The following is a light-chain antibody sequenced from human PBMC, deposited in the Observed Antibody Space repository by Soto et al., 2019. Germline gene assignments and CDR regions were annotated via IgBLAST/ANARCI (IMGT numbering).Light chain of an antibody. CDR3: SSYTTSSTRV. Sequence: QSVLTQPASVSGSPGQSITISCTGTSSDVGAYDYASWYQQHPDKAPKLMIYEVSYRPSGVSNRFSGSKSVNTATLTISGLQAEDEADYYCSSYTTSSTRVFGTGTKVTVL. V-gene: IGLV2-14*03. CDR2: EVS. J-gene: IGLJ1*01. CDR1: SSDVGAYDY.